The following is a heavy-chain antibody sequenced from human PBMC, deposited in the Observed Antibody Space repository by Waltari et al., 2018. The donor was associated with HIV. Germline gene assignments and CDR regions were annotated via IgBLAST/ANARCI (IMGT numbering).Heavy chain of an antibody. CDR3: VRGPNWQLGGLDV. CDR2: VKYDGHR. CDR1: NASFDTYY. D-gene: IGHD1-1*01. J-gene: IGHJ6*02. V-gene: IGHV4-34*02. Sequence: QVQLKQWGAGLVKPSETLSVTCAVYNASFDTYYWTWVRQAPGKGLEWIGEVKYDGHRSYNPSLERRASAFLDASKRQFSLRLTSPTAADTAVYFCVRGPNWQLGGLDVWGRGTTVIVSS.